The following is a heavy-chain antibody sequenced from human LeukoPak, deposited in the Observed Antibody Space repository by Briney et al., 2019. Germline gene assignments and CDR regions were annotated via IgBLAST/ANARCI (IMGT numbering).Heavy chain of an antibody. J-gene: IGHJ4*02. Sequence: SGPTLVHPPQTLTLTCSFSGFSLRTAGVGVGWIRQPPGKALEWLSLIYWNDDSLYSPSLKSRLTITKDTSKNQVVLTMTSMDPVDTATYYCASLAPQTSVSACIDWGQGGLVAAAS. CDR2: IYWNDDS. CDR3: ASLAPQTSVSACID. V-gene: IGHV2-5*01. CDR1: GFSLRTAGVG. D-gene: IGHD2-21*02.